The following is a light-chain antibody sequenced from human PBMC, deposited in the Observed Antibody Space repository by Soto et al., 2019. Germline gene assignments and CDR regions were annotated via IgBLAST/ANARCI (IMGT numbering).Light chain of an antibody. CDR3: GSNVGTHSHV. V-gene: IGLV2-23*02. CDR2: EVF. Sequence: QSVLTQPASVSGSPGQSITISCTGTSSDVGTYNLVSWYQQHLGKGPKLILYEVFKRPSGVSSRFFGSKSGNTPSLTISRLEGDYEALYQCGSNVGTHSHVFGTGTKVAVL. J-gene: IGLJ1*01. CDR1: SSDVGTYNL.